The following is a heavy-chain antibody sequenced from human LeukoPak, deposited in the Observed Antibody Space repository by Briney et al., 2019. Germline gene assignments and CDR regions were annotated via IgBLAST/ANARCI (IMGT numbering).Heavy chain of an antibody. CDR3: ARDKIVGATFFDY. CDR2: IKQGGSEK. V-gene: IGHV3-7*01. D-gene: IGHD1-26*01. Sequence: GGSLRLSCAASGFTFNTYWMSWVRQAPGKGLEWVANIKQGGSEKYYVDSVKGRFTISRDNAKNSLYLQMDSLRAEDTAVYYCARDKIVGATFFDYWGQGTLVTVSS. CDR1: GFTFNTYW. J-gene: IGHJ4*02.